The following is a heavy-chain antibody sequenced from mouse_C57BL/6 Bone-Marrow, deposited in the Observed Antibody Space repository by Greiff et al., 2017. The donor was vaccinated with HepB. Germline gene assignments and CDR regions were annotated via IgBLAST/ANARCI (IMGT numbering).Heavy chain of an antibody. D-gene: IGHD1-2*01. J-gene: IGHJ1*03. CDR3: ERINNTASYWDFDV. V-gene: IGHV1-82*01. CDR2: IYPGDGDT. CDR1: GYAFSSSW. Sequence: QVQLQQSGPELVKPGASVKISCKASGYAFSSSWMNWVKQRPGKGLDWIGRIYPGDGDTNYNGKFKGKATLTADKSSSTAYMQLSSLRSEDAAVYFCERINNTASYWDFDVWGTGTTVTVSS.